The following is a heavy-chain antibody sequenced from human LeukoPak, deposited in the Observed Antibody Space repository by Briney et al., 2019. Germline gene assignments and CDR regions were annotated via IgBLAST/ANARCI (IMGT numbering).Heavy chain of an antibody. CDR2: INHSGST. CDR3: ARAQKRTSIATRCGYFDY. J-gene: IGHJ4*02. D-gene: IGHD6-6*01. CDR1: GGSFSGYY. Sequence: PSETLSLTCAVYGGSFSGYYWSWIRQPPGKGLEWIGEINHSGSTNYNPSLKSRVTISVDTSKNQFSLKLSSVTAADTAVYYCARAQKRTSIATRCGYFDYWGQGTLVTVSS. V-gene: IGHV4-34*01.